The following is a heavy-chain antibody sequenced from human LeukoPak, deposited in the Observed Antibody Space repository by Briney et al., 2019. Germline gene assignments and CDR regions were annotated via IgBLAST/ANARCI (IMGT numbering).Heavy chain of an antibody. D-gene: IGHD1-26*01. V-gene: IGHV3-23*01. J-gene: IGHJ4*02. CDR3: AKGAIEGATTLYYFDY. CDR1: GFTFSSYA. CDR2: ISGSGGST. Sequence: GGSLRLSCAASGFTFSSYAMSRVRQAPGKGLEWVSAISGSGGSTYYADSVKGRFTISRDNSKNTLYLQMNSLRAEDTAVYYCAKGAIEGATTLYYFDYWGQGTLVTVSS.